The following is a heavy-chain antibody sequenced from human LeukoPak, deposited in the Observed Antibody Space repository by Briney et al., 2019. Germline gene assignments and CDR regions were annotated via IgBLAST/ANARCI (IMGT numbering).Heavy chain of an antibody. J-gene: IGHJ4*02. D-gene: IGHD1-20*01. CDR2: IYYSGST. CDR1: GGSISSYY. V-gene: IGHV4-59*08. Sequence: SETPSLTCTVSGGSISSYYWSWIRQPPGKGLEWIGYIYYSGSTNYNPSLKSRVTISVDTSKNQFSLKLSSVTAADTAVYYCARQRYNWNDYDYWGQGTLVTVSS. CDR3: ARQRYNWNDYDY.